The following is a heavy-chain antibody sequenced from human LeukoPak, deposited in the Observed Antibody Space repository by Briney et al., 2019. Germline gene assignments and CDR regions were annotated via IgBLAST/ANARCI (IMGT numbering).Heavy chain of an antibody. CDR3: ATGYGSGNACDY. Sequence: PGGSLTLSCAASGFTFTNAWMSWVRQAPGRGLEWVGLVKSESDGGTAVYAAPVKGRFTISRDDSKNTLYLQMTSLKTEDTAVYYCATGYGSGNACDYWGQGTLVTVSS. V-gene: IGHV3-15*01. CDR2: VKSESDGGTA. J-gene: IGHJ4*02. CDR1: GFTFTNAW. D-gene: IGHD3-10*01.